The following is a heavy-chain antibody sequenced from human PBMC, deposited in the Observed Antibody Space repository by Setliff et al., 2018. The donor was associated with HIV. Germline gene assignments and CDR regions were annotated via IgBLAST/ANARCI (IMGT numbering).Heavy chain of an antibody. CDR3: AKNLFSSRWSPLDY. V-gene: IGHV3-30*02. J-gene: IGHJ4*02. D-gene: IGHD6-13*01. CDR1: GFTFSNSG. Sequence: GESLKISCAASGFTFSNSGMHWVRQAPGKGLEWVTFIRYDESDKDYADSVKGRFTISRDNSKNTLYLQMNSLRSEDSAVYYCAKNLFSSRWSPLDYWGQGTLVTSPQ. CDR2: IRYDESDK.